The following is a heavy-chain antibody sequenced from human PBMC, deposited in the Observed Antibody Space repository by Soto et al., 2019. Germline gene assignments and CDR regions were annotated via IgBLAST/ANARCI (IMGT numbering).Heavy chain of an antibody. D-gene: IGHD2-2*03. CDR2: IIPIFGTA. Sequence: SVKVSCKASGGTFSSYAISWVRQAPGQGLEWMGGIIPIFGTANYAQKFQGRVTITADESTSTAYMELSSLRSEDTAVYYCARMDIVVVPAANPNYYYYGMDVWGQGTTVTAP. CDR3: ARMDIVVVPAANPNYYYYGMDV. J-gene: IGHJ6*02. CDR1: GGTFSSYA. V-gene: IGHV1-69*13.